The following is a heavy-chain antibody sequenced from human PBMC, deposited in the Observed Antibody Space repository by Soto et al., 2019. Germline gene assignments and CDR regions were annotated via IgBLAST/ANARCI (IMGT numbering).Heavy chain of an antibody. CDR2: ISYDGRSE. CDR1: GFTFSNYG. V-gene: IGHV3-30*03. CDR3: ARDVYCKSITCYEFSYHGMDV. D-gene: IGHD2-2*01. Sequence: GGSLRLSCAASGFTFSNYGMHWARQAPGKGLEWVAVISYDGRSEYYADSVKGRFTISRDDSKNTLYLQMNSLRGDDTAVYYCARDVYCKSITCYEFSYHGMDVCGQGTTVTVSS. J-gene: IGHJ6*02.